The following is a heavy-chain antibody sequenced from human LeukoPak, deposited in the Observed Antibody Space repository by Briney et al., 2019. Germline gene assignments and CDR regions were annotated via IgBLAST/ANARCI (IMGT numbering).Heavy chain of an antibody. D-gene: IGHD1-26*01. CDR3: ARHDMDVAGGSLDYFDH. CDR2: IYYSGST. V-gene: IGHV4-59*08. Sequence: PSETLSLTCTVSGGSISRYYRSWLRQPPGKGLEWIGYIYYSGSTNYNPFLKGRVTVSVDTSKNQFSVKLSSVTTADTAVYYCARHDMDVAGGSLDYFDHWGQGTLVTVSS. CDR1: GGSISRYY. J-gene: IGHJ4*02.